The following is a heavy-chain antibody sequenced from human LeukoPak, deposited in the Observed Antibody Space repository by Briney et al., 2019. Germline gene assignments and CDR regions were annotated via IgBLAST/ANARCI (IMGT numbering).Heavy chain of an antibody. V-gene: IGHV1-18*04. D-gene: IGHD2-15*01. Sequence: ASVKVSCKASGYTFTSYYMHWVRQAPGQGLEWMGWISAYNGNTNYAQKLQGRVTMTTDTSTSTAYMELRSLRSDDTAVYYCARGACSGGSCYGDHYFDYWGQGTLVTVSS. CDR2: ISAYNGNT. CDR1: GYTFTSYY. J-gene: IGHJ4*02. CDR3: ARGACSGGSCYGDHYFDY.